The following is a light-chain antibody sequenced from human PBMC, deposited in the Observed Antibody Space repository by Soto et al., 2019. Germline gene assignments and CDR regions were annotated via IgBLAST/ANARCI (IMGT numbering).Light chain of an antibody. Sequence: QSALSQPASVSGSPGQSVTISCTGTSSDIGSYNLVSWYHHHPGQAPKLVIYEVNKRPSVDSNRFSGSKSGNTASLTIAGFQPEDEGEYYCCSYAGGRTFVVFGGGTKLTVL. CDR2: EVN. V-gene: IGLV2-23*02. CDR1: SSDIGSYNL. CDR3: CSYAGGRTFVV. J-gene: IGLJ3*02.